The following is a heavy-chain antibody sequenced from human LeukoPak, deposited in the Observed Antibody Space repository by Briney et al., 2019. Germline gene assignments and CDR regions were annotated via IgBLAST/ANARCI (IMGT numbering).Heavy chain of an antibody. CDR3: ASLNRGLIDY. CDR2: IYYSGST. Sequence: PSETLSLTCAVYGGSFSGYYWSWIRQPPGKGLEWIGSIYYSGSTYYNPSLKSRVTISVDTSKNQFSLKLSSVTAADTAVYYCASLNRGLIDYWGQGTLVTVSS. CDR1: GGSFSGYY. D-gene: IGHD3-10*01. J-gene: IGHJ4*02. V-gene: IGHV4-34*01.